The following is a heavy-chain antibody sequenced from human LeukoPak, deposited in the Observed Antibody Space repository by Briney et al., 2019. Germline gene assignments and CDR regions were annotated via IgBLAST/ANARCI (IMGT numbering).Heavy chain of an antibody. Sequence: GGSLRLSCAASGFTFSSYAMSWVRQAPGKGLEWVSAISGSGGSTYYADSVKGRFTISRDNSKNTLYLQMNSLRAEDTAVYYCARDHYGDYYFDYWGQGTLVTVSS. V-gene: IGHV3-23*01. CDR3: ARDHYGDYYFDY. D-gene: IGHD4-17*01. CDR2: ISGSGGST. J-gene: IGHJ4*02. CDR1: GFTFSSYA.